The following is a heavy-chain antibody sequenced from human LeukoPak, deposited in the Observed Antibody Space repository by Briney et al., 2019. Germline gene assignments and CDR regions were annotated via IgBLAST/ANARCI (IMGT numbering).Heavy chain of an antibody. Sequence: SETLSLTCAVYGGSFSGYYWSWIRQPPGKGLEWIGEINHSGSTNYNPSLKSRVTISVDTSKNQFSLKLSSVTAADTAVYYCASGRGYSYGYYYYYYMDVWGKGTTVTFSS. CDR1: GGSFSGYY. CDR2: INHSGST. J-gene: IGHJ6*03. V-gene: IGHV4-34*01. CDR3: ASGRGYSYGYYYYYYMDV. D-gene: IGHD5-18*01.